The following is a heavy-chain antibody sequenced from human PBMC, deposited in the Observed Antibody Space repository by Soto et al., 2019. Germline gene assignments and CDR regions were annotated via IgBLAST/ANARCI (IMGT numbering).Heavy chain of an antibody. Sequence: SETLSLTCTVSGYSISSGYYWGWIRQPPGKGLEWIGSIYHSGSTYYNPSLKSRVTISVDTSKNQFSLKLSSVTAADTAVYYCARETRIAVADYYFDYWGQGTLVTVSS. J-gene: IGHJ4*02. CDR2: IYHSGST. CDR1: GYSISSGYY. V-gene: IGHV4-38-2*02. D-gene: IGHD6-19*01. CDR3: ARETRIAVADYYFDY.